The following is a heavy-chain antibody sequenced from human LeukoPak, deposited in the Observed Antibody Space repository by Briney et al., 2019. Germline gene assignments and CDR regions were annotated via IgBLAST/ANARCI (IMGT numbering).Heavy chain of an antibody. D-gene: IGHD6-19*01. Sequence: GGSLRLSCAASGFTFSSYSMNWVRQAPGKGLEWVSSISSSNSYIYYADSVKGRFTISRDNAKNSLYLQMNSLRAEDTALYYCARRAVAGLDQYYYYYYMDVWGKGTTVTVSS. CDR3: ARRAVAGLDQYYYYYYMDV. CDR2: ISSSNSYI. J-gene: IGHJ6*03. V-gene: IGHV3-21*04. CDR1: GFTFSSYS.